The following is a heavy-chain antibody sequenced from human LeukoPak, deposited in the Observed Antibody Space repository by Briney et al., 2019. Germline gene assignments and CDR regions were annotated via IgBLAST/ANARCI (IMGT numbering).Heavy chain of an antibody. CDR1: GFTVSSNY. CDR3: ARADTTVVTPHAFDI. V-gene: IGHV3-53*01. D-gene: IGHD4-23*01. CDR2: IYSGGST. J-gene: IGHJ3*02. Sequence: GGSLRLSCAASGFTVSSNYMSWVRQVPGKGLEWVSVIYSGGSTYYADSVKGRFTISRDNSKNTLYLQMNSLRAEDTAVYYCARADTTVVTPHAFDIWGQGTMVTVSS.